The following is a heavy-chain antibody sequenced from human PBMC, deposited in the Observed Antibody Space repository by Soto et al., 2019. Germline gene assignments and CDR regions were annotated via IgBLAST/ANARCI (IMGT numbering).Heavy chain of an antibody. CDR3: ARVPDR. J-gene: IGHJ5*02. D-gene: IGHD2-2*01. V-gene: IGHV4-30-2*01. CDR1: GGSISSGGYS. CDR2: IYHSGST. Sequence: QLPLQESGSGLVKPSQTLSLTCAVSGGSISSGGYSWSWIRQPPGKGLERIGYIYHSGSTYYNPSLKSRVTIAVDRSKNQFSLKLSSVTAADTAVYYCARVPDRWGQGTLVTVSS.